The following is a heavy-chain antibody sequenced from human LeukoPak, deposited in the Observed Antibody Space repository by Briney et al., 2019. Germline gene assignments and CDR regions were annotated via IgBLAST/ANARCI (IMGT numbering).Heavy chain of an antibody. CDR1: VYTFTSYG. CDR3: SRVLLWFGESPAYFDY. V-gene: IGHV1-18*01. CDR2: ISAYNGNT. J-gene: IGHJ4*02. D-gene: IGHD3-10*01. Sequence: ASVTVSCKASVYTFTSYGISWVRQAPGQGREWMGWISAYNGNTNYAQKLQGRVTMTTDTSTSTAYMELRSLRSDDTAVYYCSRVLLWFGESPAYFDYWGQGTLVTVSS.